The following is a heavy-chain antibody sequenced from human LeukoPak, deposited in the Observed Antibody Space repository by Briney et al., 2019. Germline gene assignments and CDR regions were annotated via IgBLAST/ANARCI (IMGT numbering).Heavy chain of an antibody. CDR3: ARGNNIRGPFDY. Sequence: SETLSLTCAVSGGSMSHYYWSWIRQPAGKGLEWIGRIYTSGSTNYNPSLKSRVTMSVDTPKNQFSLKLSSVTAADTAVYYCARGNNIRGPFDYWGQGTLVTVSS. CDR2: IYTSGST. J-gene: IGHJ4*02. V-gene: IGHV4-4*07. D-gene: IGHD3-10*01. CDR1: GGSMSHYY.